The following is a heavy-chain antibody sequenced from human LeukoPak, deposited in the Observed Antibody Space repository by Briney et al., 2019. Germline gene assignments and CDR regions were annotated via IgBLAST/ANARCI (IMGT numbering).Heavy chain of an antibody. V-gene: IGHV3-74*01. J-gene: IGHJ4*02. CDR1: GFTFSSYW. Sequence: GGSLRLSCAASGFTFSSYWTHWVRHAPREGLVWVARINSNRRSIRYAAPVKGRFTIARHNAKNTLYLQMNRLRAEDTAVYYCVRGLLTTVVTPVWGQGTLVTVYS. D-gene: IGHD4-23*01. CDR3: VRGLLTTVVTPV. CDR2: INSNRRSI.